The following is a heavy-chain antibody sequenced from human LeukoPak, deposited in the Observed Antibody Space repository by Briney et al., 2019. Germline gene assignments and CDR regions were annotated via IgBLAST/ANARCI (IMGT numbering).Heavy chain of an antibody. D-gene: IGHD4-17*01. CDR1: GFTFSSYG. Sequence: AGGSLRLSCAASGFTFSSYGMHWVRQAPGKGLEWVAVISYDGSNKYYADSVKGRFTISRDNSKNTLYLQMNSLRAEDTVVYYCAKLDYGDYVDAFDIWGQGTMVTVSS. J-gene: IGHJ3*02. CDR2: ISYDGSNK. V-gene: IGHV3-30*18. CDR3: AKLDYGDYVDAFDI.